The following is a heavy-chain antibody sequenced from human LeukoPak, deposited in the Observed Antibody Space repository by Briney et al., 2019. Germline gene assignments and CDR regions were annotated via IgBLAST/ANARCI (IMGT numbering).Heavy chain of an antibody. D-gene: IGHD6-19*01. J-gene: IGHJ4*02. CDR2: IKQDGSEK. Sequence: GGSLRLSCAASGSSFTTYWMSWVRQAPGKGLEWVANIKQDGSEKYYVDSVKGRFTISRGNAKNSLYLQMNSLRAEDTAVYYCARDLTVAGIQSHWGQGTLVTVSS. CDR1: GSSFTTYW. CDR3: ARDLTVAGIQSH. V-gene: IGHV3-7*01.